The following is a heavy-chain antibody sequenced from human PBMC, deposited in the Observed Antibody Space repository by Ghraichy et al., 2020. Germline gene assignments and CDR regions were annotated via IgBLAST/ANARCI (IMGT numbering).Heavy chain of an antibody. D-gene: IGHD6-19*01. Sequence: ASVKVSCKASGYTFTGYYMHWVRQAPGQGLEWMGWINPNSGGTNYAQKFQGWVTMTRDTSISTAYMELSRLRSDDTAVYYCARGRTSSGWYDIDYWGQGTLVTVSS. J-gene: IGHJ4*02. V-gene: IGHV1-2*04. CDR3: ARGRTSSGWYDIDY. CDR2: INPNSGGT. CDR1: GYTFTGYY.